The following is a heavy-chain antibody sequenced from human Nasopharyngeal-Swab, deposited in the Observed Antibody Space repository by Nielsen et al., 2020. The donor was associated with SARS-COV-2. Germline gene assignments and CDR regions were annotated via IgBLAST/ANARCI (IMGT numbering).Heavy chain of an antibody. CDR2: IKQDGSEK. CDR3: ARAGDSSGHYFYYYYGMDV. J-gene: IGHJ6*02. Sequence: VRQAPGKGLEWVANIKQDGSEKYYVDSVKGRFTISRDNAKNSLYLQMNSLRAEDTAVYYCARAGDSSGHYFYYYYGMDVWGQGTTVTVSS. D-gene: IGHD3-22*01. V-gene: IGHV3-7*01.